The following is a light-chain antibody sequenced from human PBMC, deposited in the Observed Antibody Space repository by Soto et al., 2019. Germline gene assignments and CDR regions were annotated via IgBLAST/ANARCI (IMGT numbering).Light chain of an antibody. V-gene: IGKV1-5*01. CDR3: QQYSTYPWT. CDR1: ESISDW. CDR2: DAS. J-gene: IGKJ1*01. Sequence: DIQMTQSPSTLSASVGDRVIITCRASESISDWLAWYQVKPGRAPKLLIFDASNLESGVPSRFSGSGSETEFTLTISSLQPDNFATYYCQQYSTYPWTFGQGTKVDIK.